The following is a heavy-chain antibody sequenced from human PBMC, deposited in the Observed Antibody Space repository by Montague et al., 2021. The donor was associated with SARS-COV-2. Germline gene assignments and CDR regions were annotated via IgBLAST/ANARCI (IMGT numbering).Heavy chain of an antibody. CDR3: ARAPTFSDVLTGHDSELDV. Sequence: SETLSLTCSVSGGPLSGYFWSWICKTPGKGMEWIGEISNGGATKYNQTLKSRATVTVDTSRNQFSLKLNSVTAAATGVYYCARAPTFSDVLTGHDSELDVWVRGTRVIVSS. CDR1: GGPLSGYF. CDR2: ISNGGAT. V-gene: IGHV4-34*01. J-gene: IGHJ3*01. D-gene: IGHD3-9*01.